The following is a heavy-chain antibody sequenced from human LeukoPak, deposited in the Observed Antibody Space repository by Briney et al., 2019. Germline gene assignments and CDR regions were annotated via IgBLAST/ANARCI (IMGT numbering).Heavy chain of an antibody. CDR3: ASEAARNAFDI. CDR1: GFTFSSYW. D-gene: IGHD6-6*01. J-gene: IGHJ3*02. CDR2: IKQDGSEK. Sequence: PGGSLRLSCAASGFTFSSYWMSWVRQAPGKGLEWVANIKQDGSEKYYVDSVKGRFTISRDNAKNSLYLQMNSLRAEDTAVYYCASEAARNAFDIWGQGTMVTVSS. V-gene: IGHV3-7*01.